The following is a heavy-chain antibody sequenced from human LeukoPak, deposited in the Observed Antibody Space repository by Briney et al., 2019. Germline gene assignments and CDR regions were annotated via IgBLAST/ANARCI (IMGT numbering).Heavy chain of an antibody. CDR2: ISFDGTNQ. D-gene: IGHD5-18*01. CDR3: AESEDTAMDFDY. J-gene: IGHJ4*02. V-gene: IGHV3-30*04. CDR1: GFTFSSYA. Sequence: GGSLRLSCAASGFTFSSYAIHWVRQAPGKGLEWVALISFDGTNQLYADSVKGRFTISRDNSKNTLYLQMNSLRAEDTAVYYCAESEDTAMDFDYWGQGTLVTVSS.